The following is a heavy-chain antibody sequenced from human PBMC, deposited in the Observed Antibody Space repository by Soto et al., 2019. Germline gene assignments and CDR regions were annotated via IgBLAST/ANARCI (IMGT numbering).Heavy chain of an antibody. D-gene: IGHD2-21*02. J-gene: IGHJ3*02. Sequence: GGSLRVSCAASGFTVSSNYMSWVRQAPGKGLEWVSVIYSGGSTYYADSVKGRFTISRDNSKSTLYLQMNSLRAEDTAVYYCARDLFYCGGDCYSAFDIWGQGTMVTVSS. CDR2: IYSGGST. V-gene: IGHV3-53*01. CDR3: ARDLFYCGGDCYSAFDI. CDR1: GFTVSSNY.